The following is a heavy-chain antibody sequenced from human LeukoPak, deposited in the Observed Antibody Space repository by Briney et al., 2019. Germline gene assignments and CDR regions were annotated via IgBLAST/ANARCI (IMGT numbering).Heavy chain of an antibody. Sequence: ASVKVSCKASGYTLTSYYMHWVRQAPGQGLERIGIIIPSGGSTSYAQKFRGRVTMTRDPSRSTVYMLQSSLRSEDTAVYYCARDPIGAYCGGDCYSAPDYWGQGTLVTVSS. CDR2: IIPSGGST. D-gene: IGHD2-21*01. J-gene: IGHJ4*02. V-gene: IGHV1-46*01. CDR3: ARDPIGAYCGGDCYSAPDY. CDR1: GYTLTSYY.